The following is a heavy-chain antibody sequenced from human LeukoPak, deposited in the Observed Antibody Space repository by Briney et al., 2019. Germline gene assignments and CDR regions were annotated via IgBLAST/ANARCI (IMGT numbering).Heavy chain of an antibody. CDR2: INGRSSDI. V-gene: IGHV3-21*01. CDR3: VRDQYSYPPMVVYFDY. CDR1: GFTFSSYA. J-gene: IGHJ4*02. Sequence: PGGSLRLSCAASGFTFSSYAMNWVRQAPGKGLEWVSSINGRSSDIYYGDSVKGRFIISRDNTKNSLYLQMNSLRVEDTAIYYCVRDQYSYPPMVVYFDYWGLGTLVTVSS. D-gene: IGHD5-18*01.